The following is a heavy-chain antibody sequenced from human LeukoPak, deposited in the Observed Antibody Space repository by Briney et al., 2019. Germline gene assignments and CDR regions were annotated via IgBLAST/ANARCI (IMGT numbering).Heavy chain of an antibody. Sequence: ASVKVSRKASGYTFIRYHMHWVRQAPGQGLEWMGVINPSGGSTSYAQKFQGRVTVTRDTSTNTVYLDLSSLRFEDTAVYYCARDLGGGGTVTIDYWGQGTLVTVSS. CDR1: GYTFIRYH. V-gene: IGHV1-46*01. CDR3: ARDLGGGGTVTIDY. J-gene: IGHJ4*02. D-gene: IGHD4-17*01. CDR2: INPSGGST.